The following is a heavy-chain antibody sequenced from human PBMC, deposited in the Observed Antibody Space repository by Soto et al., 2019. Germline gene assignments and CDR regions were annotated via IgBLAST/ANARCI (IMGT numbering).Heavy chain of an antibody. J-gene: IGHJ4*02. CDR1: GFTFSSYA. Sequence: RLSCAASGFTFSSYAMSWVRQAPGKGLEWVSAISGSGGSTYYADSVKGRFTISRDNSKNTLYLQMNSLRAEDTAVYYCAKFHYYDSSGYYDVDYFDYWGQGTLVTVSS. V-gene: IGHV3-23*01. CDR3: AKFHYYDSSGYYDVDYFDY. D-gene: IGHD3-22*01. CDR2: ISGSGGST.